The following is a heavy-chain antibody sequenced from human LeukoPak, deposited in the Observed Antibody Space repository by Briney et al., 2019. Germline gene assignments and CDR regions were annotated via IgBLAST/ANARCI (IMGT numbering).Heavy chain of an antibody. D-gene: IGHD3-3*01. V-gene: IGHV3-64*02. CDR2: INSHGDNT. CDR1: GFTFNTFA. Sequence: GGSLRLSCAASGFTFNTFAMHWVRQAPGKGLECVSAINSHGDNTYYADSVKGRFTIFRDNSKNTLCLQMGDLRAEDMAVYFCARERNDFWSGYTDYWGQGTLVTVSS. J-gene: IGHJ4*02. CDR3: ARERNDFWSGYTDY.